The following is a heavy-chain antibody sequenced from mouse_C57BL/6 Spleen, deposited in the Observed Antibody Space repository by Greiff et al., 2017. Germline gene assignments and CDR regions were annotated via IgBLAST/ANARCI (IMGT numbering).Heavy chain of an antibody. D-gene: IGHD1-1*01. Sequence: VQLQQPGAELVKPGASVKLSCKASGYTFTSYWMQWVKQRPGQGLEWIGEIDPSDSYTNYNQKFKGKATLTVDTSSSTAYMQLSSLTSEDSAVYYCARRDQFITTVVATSRYFDVWGTGTTVTVSS. CDR2: IDPSDSYT. J-gene: IGHJ1*03. V-gene: IGHV1-50*01. CDR3: ARRDQFITTVVATSRYFDV. CDR1: GYTFTSYW.